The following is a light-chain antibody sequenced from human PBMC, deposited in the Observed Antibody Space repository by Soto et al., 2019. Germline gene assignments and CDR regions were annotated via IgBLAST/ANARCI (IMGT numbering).Light chain of an antibody. CDR2: DAS. V-gene: IGKV3-15*01. Sequence: EVVMTQSPASLSVSPGERVTLSCRASQSVRSNLAWYQLKPGEAPRLLIYDASTRATAIPARFSGSGSGTEFTLTISSLQSEDFAVYCCQQYNDWPPVPTFGGGTKVEIK. CDR3: QQYNDWPPVPT. J-gene: IGKJ4*01. CDR1: QSVRSN.